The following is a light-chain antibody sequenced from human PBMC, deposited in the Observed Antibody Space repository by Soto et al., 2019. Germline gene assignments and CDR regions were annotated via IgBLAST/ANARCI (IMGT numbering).Light chain of an antibody. Sequence: EIVLTQSPGTLSLSAGERATLSCRASQSVSNNYLAWYQQKPGQAPRLLISGASRRATGIPDRFSGSGSGADFILSISRLEPEDFAVYYCQQYGSSPWTFGQGTKVDIK. V-gene: IGKV3-20*01. J-gene: IGKJ1*01. CDR2: GAS. CDR3: QQYGSSPWT. CDR1: QSVSNNY.